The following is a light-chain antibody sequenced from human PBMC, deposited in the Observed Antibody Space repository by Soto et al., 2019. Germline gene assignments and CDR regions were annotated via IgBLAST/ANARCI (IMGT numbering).Light chain of an antibody. V-gene: IGLV1-44*01. CDR3: AAWDDSLSGLV. J-gene: IGLJ2*01. CDR2: RDN. CDR1: YSNIGTNT. Sequence: QTVVTQSPSASGTPGQRVTMSCSGGYSNIGTNTVNWYQHVPGTAPKVLVYRDNQRPSGVPDRFSGSKSGTSASLAISGLQSEDEADYYCAAWDDSLSGLVFGGGTQLTVL.